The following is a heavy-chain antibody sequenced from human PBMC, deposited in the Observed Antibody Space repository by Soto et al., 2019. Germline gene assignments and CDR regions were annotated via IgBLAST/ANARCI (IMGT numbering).Heavy chain of an antibody. J-gene: IGHJ4*02. CDR1: GGTFSSYT. CDR2: IIPILGIA. CDR3: ARDPGIAAAGNVDY. V-gene: IGHV1-69*04. Sequence: SVKVSCKASGGTFSSYTISWVRQASGQGLEWMGRIIPILGIANYAQKFQGRVTITADKSTSTAYMELSSLRSEDTAVYYCARDPGIAAAGNVDYWGQGTLVTVSS. D-gene: IGHD6-13*01.